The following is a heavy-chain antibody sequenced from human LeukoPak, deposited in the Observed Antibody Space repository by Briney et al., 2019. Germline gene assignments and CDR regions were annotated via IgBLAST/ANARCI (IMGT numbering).Heavy chain of an antibody. CDR3: AKEPDYGDYFDY. V-gene: IGHV3-23*01. Sequence: GGSLRLSCAASGFTFSSYAMSWVRQAPGKGLEWVSAISGSGGGTYYADSVKDRFTISRDYSNNTLYLQMNSLRADDTAVYYCAKEPDYGDYFDYWGQGTLVTVSS. CDR2: ISGSGGGT. J-gene: IGHJ4*02. D-gene: IGHD4-17*01. CDR1: GFTFSSYA.